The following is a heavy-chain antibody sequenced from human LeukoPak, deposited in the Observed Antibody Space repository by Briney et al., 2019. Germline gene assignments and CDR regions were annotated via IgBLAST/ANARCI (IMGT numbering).Heavy chain of an antibody. V-gene: IGHV1-69*13. CDR1: GYTFTSYG. Sequence: SVKVSCKASGYTFTSYGISWVRQAPGQGLEWMGGIIPIFGTANYAQKFQGRVTITADESTSTAYMELSSLRSEDTAVDYCARGGRLLRRMPNWFDPWGQGTLVTVSS. CDR2: IIPIFGTA. J-gene: IGHJ5*02. CDR3: ARGGRLLRRMPNWFDP. D-gene: IGHD3-3*01.